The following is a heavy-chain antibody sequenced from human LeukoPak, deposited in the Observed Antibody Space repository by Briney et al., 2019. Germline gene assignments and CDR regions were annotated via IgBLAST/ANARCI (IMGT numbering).Heavy chain of an antibody. CDR3: ARGLRATVVTPDYYYYMDV. J-gene: IGHJ6*03. V-gene: IGHV4-61*02. D-gene: IGHD4-23*01. Sequence: SETLSLNCTVSGGSISSGSYYWSWIRQPAGKGLEWIGRIYTSGSTNYNPSLKSRVTISVDTSKNQFSLKLSSVTAADTAVYYCARGLRATVVTPDYYYYMDVWGKGTTVTVSS. CDR2: IYTSGST. CDR1: GGSISSGSYY.